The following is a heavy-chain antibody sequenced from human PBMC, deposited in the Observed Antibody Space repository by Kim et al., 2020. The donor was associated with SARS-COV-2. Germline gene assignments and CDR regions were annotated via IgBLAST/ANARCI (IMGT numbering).Heavy chain of an antibody. CDR2: IYYSGST. CDR3: ARHYAQAVAGAVDY. D-gene: IGHD6-19*01. J-gene: IGHJ4*02. V-gene: IGHV4-39*01. CDR1: GGSISSSSYY. Sequence: SETLSLTCTVSGGSISSSSYYWGWIRQPPGKGLEWIGSIYYSGSTYYNPSLKSRVTISVDTSKNQFSLKLSSVTAADTAVYYCARHYAQAVAGAVDYWGQGTLVTVSS.